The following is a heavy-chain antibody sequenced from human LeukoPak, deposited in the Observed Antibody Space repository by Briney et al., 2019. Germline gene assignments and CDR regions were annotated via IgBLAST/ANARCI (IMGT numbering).Heavy chain of an antibody. CDR2: IIPIFGTA. V-gene: IGHV1-69*13. Sequence: GASVKVSCKASGGTFSSYAISWVRQAPGQGLEWMGGIIPIFGTANYAQKFQGRVTITADESTSTAYMELSSLRSEDTAVYYCARDRRGYTIFGVIDWGQGTLVTVSS. J-gene: IGHJ4*02. D-gene: IGHD3-3*01. CDR3: ARDRRGYTIFGVID. CDR1: GGTFSSYA.